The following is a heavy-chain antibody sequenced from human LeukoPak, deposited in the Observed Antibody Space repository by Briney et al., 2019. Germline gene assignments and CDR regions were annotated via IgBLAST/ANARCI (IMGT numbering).Heavy chain of an antibody. CDR3: AKSVVVITFRFDD. V-gene: IGHV3-23*01. Sequence: PGGSLRLSCAVSGFTFSGDRMTWVRQAPGKGLEWVSAINGGGGNTYYADSVKGRFTISRDNSKNMVYLQMNSLRADDTAVYYCAKSVVVITFRFDDWGQGALVTVSS. D-gene: IGHD2-15*01. CDR2: INGGGGNT. J-gene: IGHJ4*02. CDR1: GFTFSGDR.